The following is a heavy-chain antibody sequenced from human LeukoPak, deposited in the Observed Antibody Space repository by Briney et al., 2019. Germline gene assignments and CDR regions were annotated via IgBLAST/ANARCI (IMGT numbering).Heavy chain of an antibody. J-gene: IGHJ4*02. CDR1: GFTFSTYM. Sequence: GGSLRLSCAASGFTFSTYMMNWVRQAPGKGLEWLSYISSDSGAMYYADSVQGRFTISRDNAQKSLYLQMNSLRVEDTAVYYCVRESAYWGQGTLVTVSS. CDR2: ISSDSGAM. CDR3: VRESAY. V-gene: IGHV3-48*01.